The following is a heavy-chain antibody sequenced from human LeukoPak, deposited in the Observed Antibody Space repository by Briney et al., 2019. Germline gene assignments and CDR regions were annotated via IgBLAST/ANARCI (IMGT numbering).Heavy chain of an antibody. Sequence: SETLSLTCAVYGGSLSGYYWSWIRQPPGKGLEWIGEINHSGSTNYNPSLKSRVTISVDTSKNQFSLKLSSVTAADTAVYYCARKSGYFDPWGQGTLVTVSS. J-gene: IGHJ5*02. CDR2: INHSGST. CDR1: GGSLSGYY. CDR3: ARKSGYFDP. V-gene: IGHV4-34*01. D-gene: IGHD3-3*01.